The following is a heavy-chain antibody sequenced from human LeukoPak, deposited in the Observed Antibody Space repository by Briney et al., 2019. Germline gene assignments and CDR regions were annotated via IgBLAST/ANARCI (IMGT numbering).Heavy chain of an antibody. V-gene: IGHV1-2*02. CDR3: ATVGYCSSTSCDPLDY. J-gene: IGHJ4*02. CDR1: GYTCTGYY. Sequence: ASVKVSCKASGYTCTGYYMHWVRQAPGQGLEWVGWINPNSGGTNYAQKFQGRVTMTRDTSISTADMELSRLRSDDTAVYYCATVGYCSSTSCDPLDYWGQGTLVTVSS. D-gene: IGHD2-2*01. CDR2: INPNSGGT.